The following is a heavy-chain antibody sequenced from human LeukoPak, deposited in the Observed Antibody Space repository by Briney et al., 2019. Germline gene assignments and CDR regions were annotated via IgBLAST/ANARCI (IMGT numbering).Heavy chain of an antibody. V-gene: IGHV4-59*01. D-gene: IGHD6-19*01. J-gene: IGHJ4*02. CDR3: AGGPPGIAVAGTKTPLYYFDY. CDR2: IYYSGST. Sequence: SETLSLTCTVSGGSISSYYWSWIRQPPGKGLEWIGYIYYSGSTNYNPSLKSRVTISVDTSKNQFSLKLSSVTAADTAVYYCAGGPPGIAVAGTKTPLYYFDYWGQGTLVTVSS. CDR1: GGSISSYY.